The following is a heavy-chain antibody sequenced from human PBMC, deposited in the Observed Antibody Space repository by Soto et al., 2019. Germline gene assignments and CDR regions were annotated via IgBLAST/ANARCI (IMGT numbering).Heavy chain of an antibody. CDR1: GYTFTGYY. Sequence: ASVKVSCKASGYTFTGYYMHWVRQAPGQRLEWMGWINAGNGNTKYSQKFQGRVTITRDTSASTAYMELSSLRSEDTAVYYCASDMRQQQLGLFDPWGQGTLVTVSS. V-gene: IGHV1-3*01. J-gene: IGHJ5*02. CDR3: ASDMRQQQLGLFDP. CDR2: INAGNGNT. D-gene: IGHD6-13*01.